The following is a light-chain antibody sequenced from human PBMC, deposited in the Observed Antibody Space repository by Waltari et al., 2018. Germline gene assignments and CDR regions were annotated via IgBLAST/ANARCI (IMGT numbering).Light chain of an antibody. V-gene: IGKV3-15*01. J-gene: IGKJ1*01. CDR2: GAS. Sequence: IVMTQSPASLSLSLGERATLSCRASQSVTSNLAWYQQKPGQAPRLLIYGASTRAAGIPVRFSGSGSGTEFTLTVSGLQSEDFAIYYCQQYNDWPPWTFGQGTKVEIK. CDR1: QSVTSN. CDR3: QQYNDWPPWT.